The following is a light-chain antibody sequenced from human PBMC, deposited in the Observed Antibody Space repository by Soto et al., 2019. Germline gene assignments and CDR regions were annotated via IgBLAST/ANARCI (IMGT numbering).Light chain of an antibody. CDR2: DAS. CDR3: QVHINRLS. J-gene: IGKJ4*01. Sequence: QSPTILYLSPGERATLSYRASKSVSNYLAWYQQKLCQAPRLLIHDASTRATGIAARFSGNGTATNLTLTISTLQPEDFAVYYCQVHINRLSFGGGTKVDIK. V-gene: IGKV3-11*01. CDR1: KSVSNY.